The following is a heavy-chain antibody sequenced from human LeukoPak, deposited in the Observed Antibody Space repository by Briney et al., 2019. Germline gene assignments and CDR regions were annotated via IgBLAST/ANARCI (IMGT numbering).Heavy chain of an antibody. V-gene: IGHV4-34*01. D-gene: IGHD1-26*01. CDR3: ARGVYSGSCSP. CDR2: INHSGST. Sequence: SETLSLTCAVYGGSFSGYYWSWIRQPPGKGLEWIGEINHSGSTNYNPSLKSRVTISVDTSKNQFSLKLSSVTAADTAVYYCARGVYSGSCSPWGQGTLVTVSS. J-gene: IGHJ5*02. CDR1: GGSFSGYY.